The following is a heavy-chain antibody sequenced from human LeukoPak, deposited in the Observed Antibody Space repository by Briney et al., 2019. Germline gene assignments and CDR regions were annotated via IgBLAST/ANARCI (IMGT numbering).Heavy chain of an antibody. CDR3: ARAPRYCSGGSCYLNDY. CDR1: GFTFSSYG. J-gene: IGHJ4*02. D-gene: IGHD2-15*01. V-gene: IGHV3-30*19. CDR2: ISYDGSNK. Sequence: GGSLRLSCAASGFTFSSYGMHWVRKAPGKGLEWVAVISYDGSNKYYADSVKGRFTISRDNSKNTLYLQMNSLRAEDTAVYYCARAPRYCSGGSCYLNDYWGQGTLVTVSS.